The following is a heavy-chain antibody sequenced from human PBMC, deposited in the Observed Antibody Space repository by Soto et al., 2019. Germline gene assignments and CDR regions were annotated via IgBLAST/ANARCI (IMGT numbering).Heavy chain of an antibody. J-gene: IGHJ4*02. CDR2: IKEDGSER. D-gene: IGHD2-8*01. Sequence: GGSLRLSCAASGFPFSNYAMSWVRQAPGRGLEWVANIKEDGSERYYVDSVNGRFTISRDNAKNSLYLEMTSPRADDTAIYYCAREKRANGYFDYWGQGTRVTVSS. CDR1: GFPFSNYA. CDR3: AREKRANGYFDY. V-gene: IGHV3-7*01.